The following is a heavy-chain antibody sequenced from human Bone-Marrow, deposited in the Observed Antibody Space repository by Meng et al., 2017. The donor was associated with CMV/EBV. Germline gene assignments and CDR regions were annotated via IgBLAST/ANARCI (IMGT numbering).Heavy chain of an antibody. Sequence: GSLRLSCAASGFTFSDYYMSWIRQAPGKGLEWVSYISSSGSTIYYADSVKGRFTISRDNAKNSLYLQMNSLRAEDTALYYCAKDWGRAAGATDYYGMDVWGQGTTVTVSS. D-gene: IGHD1-26*01. CDR1: GFTFSDYY. CDR3: AKDWGRAAGATDYYGMDV. CDR2: ISSSGSTI. J-gene: IGHJ6*02. V-gene: IGHV3-11*01.